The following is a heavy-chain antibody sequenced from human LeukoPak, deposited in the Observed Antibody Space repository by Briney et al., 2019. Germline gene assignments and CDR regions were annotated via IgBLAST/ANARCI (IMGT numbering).Heavy chain of an antibody. CDR2: ISGSGGST. D-gene: IGHD1-26*01. J-gene: IGHJ3*02. V-gene: IGHV3-23*01. CDR1: GFTFSSYA. Sequence: GGSLTLSCAASGFTFSSYAMSWVRQAPGKGLEWVSAISGSGGSTYYADSVKRRFTISRDNSKNTLSLQMNSLRAEDTAVYYCAKPPWDAFDIWGQGTMVTVSS. CDR3: AKPPWDAFDI.